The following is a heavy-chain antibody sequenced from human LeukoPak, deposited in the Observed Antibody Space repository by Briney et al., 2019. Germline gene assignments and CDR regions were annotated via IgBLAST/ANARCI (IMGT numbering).Heavy chain of an antibody. CDR3: ARQGDGYNRYYYYYMDV. V-gene: IGHV3-21*01. D-gene: IGHD5-24*01. CDR2: ISSSSSYI. CDR1: GFTFSSYE. Sequence: GGSLRLSCAASGFTFSSYEMNWVRQAPGKGLEWVSSISSSSSYIYYADSVKGRFTISRDNAKNSLYLQMNSLRAEDTAVYYCARQGDGYNRYYYYYMDVWGKGTTVTVSS. J-gene: IGHJ6*03.